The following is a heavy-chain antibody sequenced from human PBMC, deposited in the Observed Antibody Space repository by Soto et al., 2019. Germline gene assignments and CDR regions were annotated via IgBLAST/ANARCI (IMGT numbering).Heavy chain of an antibody. V-gene: IGHV4-34*01. CDR1: GGFVSSGSYY. CDR3: ARVERGTATTVVDAFDI. J-gene: IGHJ3*02. CDR2: MSHSGRT. Sequence: QVQLQQWGAGLLKPSETLSLTCAVYGGFVSSGSYYWSWIRQPPGKGLEWIGEMSHSGRTHFNPSLKSRVTTSVVTSNNHFSLKMSSVTAAYTALYYCARVERGTATTVVDAFDIWGPGTMVTVSS. D-gene: IGHD1-1*01.